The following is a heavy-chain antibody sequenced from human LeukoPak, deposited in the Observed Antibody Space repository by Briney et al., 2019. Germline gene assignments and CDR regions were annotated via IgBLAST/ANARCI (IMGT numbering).Heavy chain of an antibody. CDR3: AKDSGCSYGYVLDY. CDR1: GFTFSSYG. V-gene: IGHV3-30*02. D-gene: IGHD5-18*01. CDR2: IRYDGSNK. J-gene: IGHJ4*02. Sequence: TGGSLRLSCAASGFTFSSYGMHWVRQAPGKGLEWVAFIRYDGSNKYYADSVKGRFTISRDNSKNTLYLQMNSLRAEDTAVYYCAKDSGCSYGYVLDYWGQGTLVTVSS.